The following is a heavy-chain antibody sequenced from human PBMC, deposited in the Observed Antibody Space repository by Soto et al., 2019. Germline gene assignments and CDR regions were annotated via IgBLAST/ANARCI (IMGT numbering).Heavy chain of an antibody. CDR3: ARAPIAVAGIRGNWFDP. J-gene: IGHJ5*02. Sequence: QVQLVQSGAEVKKPGSSVKVSCKASGGTFSSYAISWVRQAPGQGLEWMGGIIPIFGTANYAQKFQGRVTITADESTRTAYMELSSLRSEDTAVYYCARAPIAVAGIRGNWFDPWGQGTLVTVSS. CDR2: IIPIFGTA. V-gene: IGHV1-69*01. D-gene: IGHD6-19*01. CDR1: GGTFSSYA.